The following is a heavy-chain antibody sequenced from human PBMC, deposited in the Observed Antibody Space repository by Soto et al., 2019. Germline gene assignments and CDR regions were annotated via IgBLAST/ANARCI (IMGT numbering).Heavy chain of an antibody. CDR2: IYYSGST. CDR3: ARHSVTYYDFDY. D-gene: IGHD1-26*01. Sequence: SEMLSLTCTVSGGYISSYYWSWIRQPPGKGVEWIGYIYYSGSTNYNPSLKSRVTISVDTSNNQFSLTLTSVTAADMAVYYCARHSVTYYDFDYWGQGTLVTVSS. J-gene: IGHJ4*02. CDR1: GGYISSYY. V-gene: IGHV4-59*08.